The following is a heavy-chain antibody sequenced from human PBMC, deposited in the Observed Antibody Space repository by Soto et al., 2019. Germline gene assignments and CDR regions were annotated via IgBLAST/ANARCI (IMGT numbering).Heavy chain of an antibody. CDR3: ARRPMFCGGRYHH. CDR1: GFTFSSYW. J-gene: IGHJ5*02. D-gene: IGHD1-26*01. Sequence: GRSLRLSCAASGFTFSSYWMSWVRQAPGKGLEWVANIEQDGSEKYYVESVKGRFTISRDNAKNSLYLQMNSLRAEDTAVYYCARRPMFCGGRYHHWGQGTLVTVSS. V-gene: IGHV3-7*03. CDR2: IEQDGSEK.